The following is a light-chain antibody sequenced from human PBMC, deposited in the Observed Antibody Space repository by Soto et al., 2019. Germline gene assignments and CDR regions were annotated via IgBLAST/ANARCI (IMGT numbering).Light chain of an antibody. V-gene: IGKV3-11*01. J-gene: IGKJ4*01. CDR2: GAS. Sequence: EIVLTQSPGTLSLSPGERATLSCRASQSVGSNYLAWYQQRPGQPPNLLIFGASHRATGIPARFRGSGSGTDFTLTISSLEPEDFAVYYCQQRSNWPLTFGGGTKVDIK. CDR1: QSVGSNY. CDR3: QQRSNWPLT.